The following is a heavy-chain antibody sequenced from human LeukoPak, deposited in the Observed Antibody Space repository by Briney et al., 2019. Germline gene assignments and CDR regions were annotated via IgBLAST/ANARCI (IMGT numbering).Heavy chain of an antibody. CDR2: IYYSGST. Sequence: GSLRLSCAASGFTFSSYAMSWVRQAPGKGLEWIGSIYYSGSTYYNPSLKSRVTISVDTSKNQFSLKLSSVTAADTAVYYCASKPGKSYGTKYYFDYWGQGTLVTVSS. V-gene: IGHV4-39*01. J-gene: IGHJ4*02. CDR3: ASKPGKSYGTKYYFDY. CDR1: GFTFSSYA. D-gene: IGHD4/OR15-4a*01.